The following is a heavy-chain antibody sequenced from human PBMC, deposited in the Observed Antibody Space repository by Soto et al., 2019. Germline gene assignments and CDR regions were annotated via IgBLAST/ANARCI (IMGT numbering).Heavy chain of an antibody. Sequence: GGSLRLSCAASGFTFSTYAMSWVRQAPGKGLEWVSVISGSGSSTYYADSVKGRFTISRDNSKDTLYLQMNSLRAEDTAVYYCAKDASSGITSFDLWGRGTLVTVSS. CDR3: AKDASSGITSFDL. J-gene: IGHJ2*01. V-gene: IGHV3-23*01. CDR1: GFTFSTYA. D-gene: IGHD3-3*01. CDR2: ISGSGSST.